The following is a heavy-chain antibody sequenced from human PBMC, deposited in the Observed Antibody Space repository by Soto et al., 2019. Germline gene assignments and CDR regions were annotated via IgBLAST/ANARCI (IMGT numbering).Heavy chain of an antibody. V-gene: IGHV4-61*01. D-gene: IGHD3-3*01. CDR2: IYYSGST. Sequence: SETLSLNCTVSGGSVSRGSYYWSWIRQPPGKGLEWIGYIYYSGSTNYNPSLKSRVTISVDTSKNQFSLKLSSVTAADTAVYYCAVANDLWSGYYGRWALYFDYWGQGTLVTVSS. CDR3: AVANDLWSGYYGRWALYFDY. J-gene: IGHJ4*02. CDR1: GGSVSRGSYY.